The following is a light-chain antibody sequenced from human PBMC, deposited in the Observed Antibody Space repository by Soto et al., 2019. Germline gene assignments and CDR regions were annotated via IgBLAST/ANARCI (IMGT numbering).Light chain of an antibody. CDR2: DAS. CDR3: QQYHSYWT. V-gene: IGKV1-5*01. CDR1: QSINIW. J-gene: IGKJ1*01. Sequence: DIQMTQSPSSLSASVGDRVTITCRARQSINIWLAWYQQKPGKAPKLLIYDASILESGVPQRFSGSGSGTEFTLTISSLQTDDFSTYYCQQYHSYWTFGQGTKVDIK.